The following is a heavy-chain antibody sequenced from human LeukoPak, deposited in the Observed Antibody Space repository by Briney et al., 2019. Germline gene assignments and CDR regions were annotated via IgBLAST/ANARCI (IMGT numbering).Heavy chain of an antibody. CDR3: ARDGMEDVRHSSNWLVRYNYYGMDV. V-gene: IGHV1-18*01. CDR1: GYTFSTYG. Sequence: ASVKVSCKASGYTFSTYGISWVRQAPGQGLEWIGWISAYNGNTNYLQELQDRITLTRDTSTTTVYMELTSLISDDTVVYYCARDGMEDVRHSSNWLVRYNYYGMDVWGQGTTVTVSS. J-gene: IGHJ6*02. CDR2: ISAYNGNT. D-gene: IGHD6-13*01.